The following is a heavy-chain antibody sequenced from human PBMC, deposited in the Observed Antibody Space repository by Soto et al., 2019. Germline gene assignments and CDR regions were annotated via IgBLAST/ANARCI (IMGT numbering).Heavy chain of an antibody. J-gene: IGHJ4*02. CDR3: AHRTRYSSLDY. Sequence: QITLKESGPTLVKPTQTLTLTCTLSGFSLTTSGVGVAWIRQPPGKALEWLALIYWDDDKHYSPSLKSRLSXTXXPSKNQVVLTMPNMHPVDTATYYCAHRTRYSSLDYWGQGTLVTVSS. CDR2: IYWDDDK. V-gene: IGHV2-5*02. CDR1: GFSLTTSGVG. D-gene: IGHD6-13*01.